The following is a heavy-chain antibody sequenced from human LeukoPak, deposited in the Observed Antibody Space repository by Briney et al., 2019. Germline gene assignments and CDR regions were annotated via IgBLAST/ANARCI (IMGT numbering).Heavy chain of an antibody. Sequence: GGSLRLSCAASGFTFSSYSMNWVRQAPGKGLEWVSSISSGSSYIYYADSVKGRFTISRDNAKNSLYLQMNSLRAEDTAVYYCARDTRRGYCSGGSCSMDYWGQGTLVTVSS. V-gene: IGHV3-21*01. CDR3: ARDTRRGYCSGGSCSMDY. CDR2: ISSGSSYI. D-gene: IGHD2-15*01. CDR1: GFTFSSYS. J-gene: IGHJ4*02.